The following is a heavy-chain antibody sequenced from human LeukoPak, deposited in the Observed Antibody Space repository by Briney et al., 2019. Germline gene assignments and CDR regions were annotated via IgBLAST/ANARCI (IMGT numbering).Heavy chain of an antibody. Sequence: GESLKISCKGSGYSFSNYWIGWVRQMPGKGLEWMGIIYPGDSDTRYSPSFQGQVTISVDKFISTAYLQWSSLKASDTAMYYCARQVYSVYEQSDSWGQGTLVAVSS. CDR1: GYSFSNYW. CDR2: IYPGDSDT. D-gene: IGHD5/OR15-5a*01. J-gene: IGHJ4*02. CDR3: ARQVYSVYEQSDS. V-gene: IGHV5-51*01.